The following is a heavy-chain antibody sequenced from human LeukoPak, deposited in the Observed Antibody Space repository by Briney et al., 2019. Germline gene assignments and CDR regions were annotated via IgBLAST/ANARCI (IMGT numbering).Heavy chain of an antibody. CDR2: ISYDGSNK. D-gene: IGHD3-22*01. J-gene: IGHJ3*02. V-gene: IGHV3-30*18. CDR1: GFTFSSYG. CDR3: AKDTYYYDSSGYYGAFDI. Sequence: GRSLRLSCAASGFTFSSYGMHWVRQAPGKGLEWVAVISYDGSNKHYADSVKGRFTISRDNSKNTLYLQMNSLRAEDTAVYYCAKDTYYYDSSGYYGAFDIWGQGTMVNVSS.